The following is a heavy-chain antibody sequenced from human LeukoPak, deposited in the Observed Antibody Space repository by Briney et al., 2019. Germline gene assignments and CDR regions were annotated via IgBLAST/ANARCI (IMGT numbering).Heavy chain of an antibody. CDR3: AREASGNYRVFDS. Sequence: PGGSLRLSCEASGFSLSSYFMSWIRQAPGKGLEWVSYITNTGRSTNYADAVKGRFTISRDNAKQSVYLEMTDLRAEDTAVYYCAREASGNYRVFDSWGQGTLVTVSS. J-gene: IGHJ4*02. CDR2: ITNTGRST. V-gene: IGHV3-11*04. CDR1: GFSLSSYF. D-gene: IGHD6-25*01.